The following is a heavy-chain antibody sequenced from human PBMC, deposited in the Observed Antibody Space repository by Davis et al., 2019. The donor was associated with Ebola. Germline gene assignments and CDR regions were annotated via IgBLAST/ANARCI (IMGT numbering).Heavy chain of an antibody. J-gene: IGHJ4*02. CDR1: GGTFNTYA. CDR3: AREEGATKKFDY. D-gene: IGHD1-26*01. Sequence: ASVKVSCKASGGTFNTYAISWVRQAPGQGLEWMGVINPKSGNTNYAQKFQGRVTMTRDTSTSTAYMELSSLRSEDTALYYCAREEGATKKFDYWGQGTLVTVSS. CDR2: INPKSGNT. V-gene: IGHV1-46*02.